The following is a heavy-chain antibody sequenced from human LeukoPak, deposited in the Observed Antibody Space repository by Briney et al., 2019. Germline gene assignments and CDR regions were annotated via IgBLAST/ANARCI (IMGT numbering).Heavy chain of an antibody. D-gene: IGHD3-3*02. V-gene: IGHV3-11*01. CDR3: ASGRTIFYYYMDV. J-gene: IGHJ6*03. CDR2: TSNSGSTK. CDR1: GFTFSDYY. Sequence: GGSLRLSCTASGFTFSDYYMNWIRQAPGKGLEWVSYTSNSGSTKSYADSVEGRFTISRDNAKNSLYLQMNSLRAEDTAVYYCASGRTIFYYYMDVWGKGTTVTISS.